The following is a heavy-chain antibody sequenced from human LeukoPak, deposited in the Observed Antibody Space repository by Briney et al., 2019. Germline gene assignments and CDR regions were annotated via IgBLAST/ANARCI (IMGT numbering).Heavy chain of an antibody. Sequence: SETLPLTCGVYGGSFSGYFWSWIRQPPGKGLEWIGEINHSEITNYNPSLKSRVTISVDTSKNQFSLKLTSVTAADTAVYYCARGRAWSNYYYYMDVWDKGTTVTVSS. V-gene: IGHV4-34*01. J-gene: IGHJ6*03. CDR2: INHSEIT. D-gene: IGHD6-19*01. CDR1: GGSFSGYF. CDR3: ARGRAWSNYYYYMDV.